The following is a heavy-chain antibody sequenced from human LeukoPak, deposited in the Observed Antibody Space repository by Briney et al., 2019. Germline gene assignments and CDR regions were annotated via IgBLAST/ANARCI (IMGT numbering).Heavy chain of an antibody. CDR2: ISAYNGNT. J-gene: IGHJ1*01. D-gene: IGHD1-26*01. Sequence: ASVKVSCKASGYTFTTYGISWVRQAPGQGLEWMGWISAYNGNTKYAQKLQGRVTVTTDTSTSTAYMELKSLRSDDTAVYYCARDQMGGSYYGYFQHWGQGTLVTVSS. CDR3: ARDQMGGSYYGYFQH. V-gene: IGHV1-18*01. CDR1: GYTFTTYG.